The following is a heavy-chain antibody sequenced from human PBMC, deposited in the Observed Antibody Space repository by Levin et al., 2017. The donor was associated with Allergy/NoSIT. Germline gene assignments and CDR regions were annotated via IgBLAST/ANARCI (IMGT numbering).Heavy chain of an antibody. CDR3: ASGGGYRSRFCDY. J-gene: IGHJ4*02. D-gene: IGHD3-16*02. Sequence: GESLKISCAASGFTFSSYAMHWVRQAPGKGLEWVAVISYDGSNKYYADSVKGRFTISRDNSKNTLYLQMNSLRAEDTAVYYCASGGGYRSRFCDYWGQGTLVTVSS. CDR2: ISYDGSNK. CDR1: GFTFSSYA. V-gene: IGHV3-30*04.